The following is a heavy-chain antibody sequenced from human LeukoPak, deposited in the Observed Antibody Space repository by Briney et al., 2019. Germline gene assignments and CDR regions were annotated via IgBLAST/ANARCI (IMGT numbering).Heavy chain of an antibody. CDR3: ATSFGYDSSGYYFYYFDY. CDR1: GFTVSSNY. D-gene: IGHD3-22*01. Sequence: GGSLGLSCAASGFTVSSNYMSWVRQAPGKGLEWVSVIYSGGSTYYADSVKGRFTISRDNSKNTLYLQMNSLRAEDTAVYYCATSFGYDSSGYYFYYFDYWGQGTLVTVSS. J-gene: IGHJ4*02. V-gene: IGHV3-53*01. CDR2: IYSGGST.